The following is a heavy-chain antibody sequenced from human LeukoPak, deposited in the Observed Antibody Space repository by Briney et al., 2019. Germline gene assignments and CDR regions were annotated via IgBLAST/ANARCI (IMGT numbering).Heavy chain of an antibody. CDR3: AKSEEYYDILTGYYLDY. CDR1: GFTFSSYA. D-gene: IGHD3-9*01. J-gene: IGHJ4*02. Sequence: GGSLRLSCAASGFTFSSYAMSWVRQAPGKGLEWVSAISGSGGSTYYADSVKGRFTISRDNSKNTLYLQMNSLRAEDTAVHYCAKSEEYYDILTGYYLDYWGQGTLVTVSS. CDR2: ISGSGGST. V-gene: IGHV3-23*01.